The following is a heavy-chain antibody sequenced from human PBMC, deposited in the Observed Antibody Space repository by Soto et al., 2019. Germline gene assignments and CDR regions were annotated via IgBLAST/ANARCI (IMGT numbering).Heavy chain of an antibody. J-gene: IGHJ4*02. Sequence: EVELLESGGGLVQPGGSLRLSCAAFGFTFSSYAMNWVRQAPGKGLEWVSGLSKSGESTYYADSVKGRFTISRDNSKDTLYLQMNSLRADDTAVYYCAKATRLDYWGQGTLVTVSS. CDR2: LSKSGEST. V-gene: IGHV3-23*01. CDR1: GFTFSSYA. CDR3: AKATRLDY.